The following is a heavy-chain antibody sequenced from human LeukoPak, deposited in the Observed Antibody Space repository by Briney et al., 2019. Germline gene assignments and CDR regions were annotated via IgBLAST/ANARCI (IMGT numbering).Heavy chain of an antibody. CDR3: AKGSLDVRPYYFNY. CDR2: MNPNSGNT. CDR1: GYTFTSYD. Sequence: ASVKVSCKASGYTFTSYDINWVRQATGQGLEWMGWMNPNSGNTGYAQKFQGRVTMTRNTSISTAYMELSSLRSEDTAVYYCAKGSLDVRPYYFNYWGQGTLVTVSS. V-gene: IGHV1-8*01. D-gene: IGHD6-6*01. J-gene: IGHJ4*02.